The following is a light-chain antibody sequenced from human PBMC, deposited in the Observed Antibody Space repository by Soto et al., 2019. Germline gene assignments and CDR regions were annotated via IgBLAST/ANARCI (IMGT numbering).Light chain of an antibody. CDR3: CSYAGSYTDV. V-gene: IGLV2-11*01. CDR1: SSDVGGYNY. Sequence: QSALTQPRSVSGSPGQSVTISCTGTSSDVGGYNYVSWYQQHPGKAPKLMIYDVSKRPSGVPDRFSGSKSGNTASLTISGLQAEDGADYYCCSYAGSYTDVFGPGTKVTVL. J-gene: IGLJ1*01. CDR2: DVS.